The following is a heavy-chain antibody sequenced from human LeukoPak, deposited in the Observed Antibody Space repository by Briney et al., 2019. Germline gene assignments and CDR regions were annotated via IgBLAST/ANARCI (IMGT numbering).Heavy chain of an antibody. CDR3: AKSNGYGLVDI. CDR1: GGYISGHY. J-gene: IGHJ3*02. Sequence: SETLSLTCAVYGGYISGHYWSWIRQPAGKGLEWIGRIYTSGSTNYNPSLKSRVTMSVDTSKNQFSLKLSSVTAADTAVYYCAKSNGYGLVDIWGQGTMVTVSS. V-gene: IGHV4-59*10. D-gene: IGHD3-10*01. CDR2: IYTSGST.